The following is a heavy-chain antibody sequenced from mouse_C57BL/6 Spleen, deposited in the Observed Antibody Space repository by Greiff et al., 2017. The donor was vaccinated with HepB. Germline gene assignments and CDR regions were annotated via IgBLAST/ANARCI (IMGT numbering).Heavy chain of an antibody. Sequence: QVQLQQPGAELVMPGASVKLSCKASGYTFTSYWMHWVKQRPGQGLEWIGEIDPSDSYTNYNQKFKGKSTLTVDKSSSTAYMQLSSRPSEDSAVYYCARSYYGSSYGYWDQGTTLTVSS. V-gene: IGHV1-69*01. D-gene: IGHD1-1*01. CDR1: GYTFTSYW. CDR3: ARSYYGSSYGY. J-gene: IGHJ2*01. CDR2: IDPSDSYT.